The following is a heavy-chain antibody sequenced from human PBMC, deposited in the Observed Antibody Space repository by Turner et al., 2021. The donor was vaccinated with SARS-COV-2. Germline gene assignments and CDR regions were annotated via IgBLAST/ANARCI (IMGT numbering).Heavy chain of an antibody. D-gene: IGHD2-2*01. CDR2: SYSGGST. Sequence: EVQLVESGGGLVQPGGSLRLSCAASGFTVSSNYMNWVRQAQGKGLEWVSFSYSGGSTYYADSVKGRFTISRDTSKNTLYLQMNSLRAEDTAVYYCARDLGGTSSLGGYFDYWGQGTLVTVSS. J-gene: IGHJ4*02. V-gene: IGHV3-66*02. CDR1: GFTVSSNY. CDR3: ARDLGGTSSLGGYFDY.